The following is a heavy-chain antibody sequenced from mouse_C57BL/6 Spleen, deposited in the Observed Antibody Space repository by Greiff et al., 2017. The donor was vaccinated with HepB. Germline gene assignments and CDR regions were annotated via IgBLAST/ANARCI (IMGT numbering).Heavy chain of an antibody. Sequence: QVQLKQPGAELVKPGASVKVSCKASGYTFTSYWMHWVKQRPGQGLEWIGRIHPSDSDTNYNQKFKGKATLTGDKSSSTAYMQLSSLTSEDSAVYYCAMRTYYSNSYAMDYWGQGTSVTVSS. CDR2: IHPSDSDT. CDR3: AMRTYYSNSYAMDY. D-gene: IGHD2-5*01. CDR1: GYTFTSYW. V-gene: IGHV1-74*01. J-gene: IGHJ4*01.